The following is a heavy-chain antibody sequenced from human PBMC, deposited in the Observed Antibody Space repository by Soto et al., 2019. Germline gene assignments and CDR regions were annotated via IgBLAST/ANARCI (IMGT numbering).Heavy chain of an antibody. J-gene: IGHJ3*02. D-gene: IGHD6-19*01. Sequence: QLQLQESGPGLVKPSETLSLTCTVSGGSITSSSYYWGWIRQPPGKGLEWIGTIYYSGSTYYNPSLESRVSISGDTSKNQLSLKLSSVTAADTAVYYCARHRVVAGLYAAFDIWGQGTMVTVSS. CDR3: ARHRVVAGLYAAFDI. V-gene: IGHV4-39*01. CDR1: GGSITSSSYY. CDR2: IYYSGST.